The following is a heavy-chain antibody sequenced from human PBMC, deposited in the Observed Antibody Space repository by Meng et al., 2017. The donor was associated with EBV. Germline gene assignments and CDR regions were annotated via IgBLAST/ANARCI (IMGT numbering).Heavy chain of an antibody. CDR2: IYDTGIT. Sequence: QVELQELRPGLVKPSETLSLTCIVSGVSVTSGAYHWSWIRQSPGKGLEWIGYIYDTGITIYNPSLKSRVTISLETSKNQFSLKVNSVTTADTAVYYCAKSRSSTPGIVDDWGQGTLVTVSS. V-gene: IGHV4-61*08. CDR3: AKSRSSTPGIVDD. J-gene: IGHJ4*02. D-gene: IGHD2/OR15-2a*01. CDR1: GVSVTSGAYH.